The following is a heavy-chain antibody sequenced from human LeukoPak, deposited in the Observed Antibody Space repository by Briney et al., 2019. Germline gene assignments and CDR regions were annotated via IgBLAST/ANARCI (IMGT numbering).Heavy chain of an antibody. Sequence: PGGSVTHYCAASGFTFSSYSMNWVRQASGKGLEWVSSIRSSSSYIYYADLGKGSSTISRDNAKKSLYLQMNSLRAEDTAVYYCARDGSTVTDCYFDYWGQGTVVTVSS. D-gene: IGHD4-17*01. CDR1: GFTFSSYS. CDR2: IRSSSSYI. V-gene: IGHV3-21*01. J-gene: IGHJ4*02. CDR3: ARDGSTVTDCYFDY.